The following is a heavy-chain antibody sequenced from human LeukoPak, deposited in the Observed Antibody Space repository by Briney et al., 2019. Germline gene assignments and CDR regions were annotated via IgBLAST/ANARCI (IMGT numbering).Heavy chain of an antibody. D-gene: IGHD3-22*01. V-gene: IGHV1-18*01. CDR2: ISAYNGHT. CDR3: ARDLYYDSSGYYHY. J-gene: IGHJ4*02. CDR1: GYTFTTYG. Sequence: ASVKVSCKASGYTFTTYGISWVRQAPGQGLEWMGWISAYNGHTDYAQKFQGRVTMTTDTSTSTAYMELRSLRSDDTAVYYCARDLYYDSSGYYHYWGQGTLVTVSS.